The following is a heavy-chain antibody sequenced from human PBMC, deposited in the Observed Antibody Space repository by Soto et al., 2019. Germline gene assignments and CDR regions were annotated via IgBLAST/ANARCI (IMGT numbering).Heavy chain of an antibody. CDR2: IFPGDSDT. CDR3: ARVHMAAPGHPGPWFES. D-gene: IGHD6-13*01. J-gene: IGHJ5*01. V-gene: IGHV5-51*01. CDR1: GYSFATYW. Sequence: GESLKISCQGSGYSFATYWIGWVRQMPGKGLEWLGIIFPGDSDTRYRPSFQGQVTISVDKSGSTAYLQWSSLKASDTAMYYCARVHMAAPGHPGPWFESWGQGTLVTVSS.